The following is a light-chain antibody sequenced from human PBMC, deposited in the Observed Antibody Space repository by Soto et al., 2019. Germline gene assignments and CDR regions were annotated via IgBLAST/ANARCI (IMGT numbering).Light chain of an antibody. CDR3: LQLYNFSWT. CDR1: QGIVND. Sequence: AIQLTQSPSSLSASVGDRVTISCRASQGIVNDLAWYQQKPGKAPRLLICAASNLQSGVPSRFIGSGSGTDFTLTISRLQPEDFATYYCLQLYNFSWTFGQGTKVEI. J-gene: IGKJ1*01. V-gene: IGKV1-6*01. CDR2: AAS.